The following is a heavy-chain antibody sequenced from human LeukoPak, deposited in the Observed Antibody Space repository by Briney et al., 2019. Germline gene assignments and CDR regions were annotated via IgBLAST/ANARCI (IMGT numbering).Heavy chain of an antibody. CDR3: ARDSREWEWELLSRSYFDY. D-gene: IGHD1-26*01. CDR2: IKEDGSEK. Sequence: PGGSLRLSCAASGFTFSNYWMSWVRQAPGTGLEWMANIKEDGSEKYYVDSVRGRFTISRDNAENSLYLQMNSLRAEDTAVYYCARDSREWEWELLSRSYFDYWGQGTLVTVSS. CDR1: GFTFSNYW. J-gene: IGHJ4*02. V-gene: IGHV3-7*01.